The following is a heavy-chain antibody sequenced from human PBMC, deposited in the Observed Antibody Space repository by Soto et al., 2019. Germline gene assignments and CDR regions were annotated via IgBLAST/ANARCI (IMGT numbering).Heavy chain of an antibody. V-gene: IGHV3-30-3*01. CDR1: GFTFSSYA. J-gene: IGHJ3*02. CDR3: NAGYCSGGSCYSHDAFDI. Sequence: QVQLVESGGGVVQPGRSLRLSCAASGFTFSSYAMHWVRQAPGKGLEWVAVISYDGSNKYYADSVKGRFTISRDNSKNTLYLQMNSLRAEDTAVYRANAGYCSGGSCYSHDAFDIWGQGTMVTVSS. D-gene: IGHD2-15*01. CDR2: ISYDGSNK.